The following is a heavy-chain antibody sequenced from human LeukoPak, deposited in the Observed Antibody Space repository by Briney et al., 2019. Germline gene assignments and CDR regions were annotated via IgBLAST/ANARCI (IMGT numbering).Heavy chain of an antibody. D-gene: IGHD2-15*01. CDR2: IYYSGST. CDR1: GGSISSSSYY. CDR3: ARHARSIVVVVAASSPFDY. J-gene: IGHJ4*01. V-gene: IGHV4-39*01. Sequence: SETLSLTCTVSGGSISSSSYYWGWIRQPPGKGLEWIGSIYYSGSTYYNPSLKSRVTISVDTSKNQFSLKLSSVTAADTAVYYCARHARSIVVVVAASSPFDYWGQEPWSPSPQ.